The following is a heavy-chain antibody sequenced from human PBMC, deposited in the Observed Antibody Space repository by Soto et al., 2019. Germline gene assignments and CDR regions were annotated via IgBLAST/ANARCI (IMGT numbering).Heavy chain of an antibody. D-gene: IGHD3-16*02. CDR1: GDSVSNNSAA. CDR2: TYDTSKWYN. J-gene: IGHJ6*02. CDR3: ARDNQGYLDNGMDV. Sequence: PSQTLSLTCAISGDSVSNNSAAWNWIRQSPSRGLEWLGRTYDTSKWYNDYAVSMKSGIIINPDTSKNQFTLQLNSLPPADTAVYFCARDNQGYLDNGMDVWGQGTTVTVSS. V-gene: IGHV6-1*01.